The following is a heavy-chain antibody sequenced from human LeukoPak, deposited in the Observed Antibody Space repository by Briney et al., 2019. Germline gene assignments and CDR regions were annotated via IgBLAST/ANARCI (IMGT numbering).Heavy chain of an antibody. V-gene: IGHV3-48*03. CDR2: ISSSGSTI. CDR3: ASVTSSWFYFDY. Sequence: GGSLRLSRAASGFTFSSYEMNWVRQAPGKGPEWVSYISSSGSTIYYADSVKGRFTISRDNAKNSLYLQMNSLRADDTAVYYCASVTSSWFYFDYWGQGTLVTVSS. D-gene: IGHD6-13*01. J-gene: IGHJ4*02. CDR1: GFTFSSYE.